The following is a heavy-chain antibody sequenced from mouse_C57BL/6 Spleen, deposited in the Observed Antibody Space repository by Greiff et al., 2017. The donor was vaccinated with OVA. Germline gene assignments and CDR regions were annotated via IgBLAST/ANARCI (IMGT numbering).Heavy chain of an antibody. Sequence: EVQLQQSGPELVKPGASVKIPCKASGYTFTDYNMDWVKQSHGKSLEWIGDINPNNGGTIYNQKFKGKATLTVDKSSSTAYMELRSLTSEDTAVYYCAWDGYDGGFAYWGQGTLVTVSA. CDR1: GYTFTDYN. D-gene: IGHD2-2*01. V-gene: IGHV1-18*01. J-gene: IGHJ3*01. CDR2: INPNNGGT. CDR3: AWDGYDGGFAY.